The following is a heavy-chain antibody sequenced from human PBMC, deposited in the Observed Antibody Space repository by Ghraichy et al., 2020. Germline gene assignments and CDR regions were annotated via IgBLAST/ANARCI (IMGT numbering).Heavy chain of an antibody. CDR2: ISGSGGST. J-gene: IGHJ6*02. CDR3: AIYGVAPAAYYYGMDV. V-gene: IGHV3-23*01. D-gene: IGHD4-17*01. Sequence: GGSLRLSCAASGFTFSSYAMSWVRQAPGKGLEWVSAISGSGGSTYYADSVKGRFTISRDNSKNTLYLQMNSLRAEDTAVYYCAIYGVAPAAYYYGMDVWGQGTTVTVYS. CDR1: GFTFSSYA.